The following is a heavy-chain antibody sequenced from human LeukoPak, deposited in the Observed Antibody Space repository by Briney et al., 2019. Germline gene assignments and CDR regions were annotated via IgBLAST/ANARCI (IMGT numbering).Heavy chain of an antibody. CDR3: ARGYCSGRSCYNGMDV. J-gene: IGHJ6*02. V-gene: IGHV3-66*01. D-gene: IGHD2-15*01. CDR2: IYSGGST. CDR1: GFTFSTYS. Sequence: PGGSLRLSCAASGFTFSTYSMNWVRQAPGKGLEWVSVIYSGGSTYYADSMKGRFTISRDNSKNTLYLQMNSLRAEDTAVYYCARGYCSGRSCYNGMDVWGQGTTVTVSS.